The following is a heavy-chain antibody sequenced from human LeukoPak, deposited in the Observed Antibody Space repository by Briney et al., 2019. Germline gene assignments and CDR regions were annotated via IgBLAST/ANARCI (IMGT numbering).Heavy chain of an antibody. V-gene: IGHV3-30*02. CDR2: IRYDGSNK. Sequence: GGSLRLSCAASGFIFSDYGIHWVRQAPGKGLEWVAFIRYDGSNKYYADSVKGRFTISRDNSKNTLFLQMNSLRAEDMAVYYCAKDRLPLGYCSGGSCSPLDYWGQGTLVTVSS. J-gene: IGHJ4*02. CDR1: GFIFSDYG. CDR3: AKDRLPLGYCSGGSCSPLDY. D-gene: IGHD2-15*01.